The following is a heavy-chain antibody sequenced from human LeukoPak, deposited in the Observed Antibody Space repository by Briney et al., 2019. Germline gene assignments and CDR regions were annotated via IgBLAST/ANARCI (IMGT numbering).Heavy chain of an antibody. V-gene: IGHV3-64*01. J-gene: IGHJ6*03. D-gene: IGHD2-2*03. Sequence: GGSLRLSCAASGFTFSSYAMHWVRQAPGKGLEYVSAISSNGGSTYYANSVKGRFTISRDNSKNTLYLQMGSLRAEDMAVYYCARDGLVSNYYYYYYMDVWGKGTTVTVSS. CDR1: GFTFSSYA. CDR2: ISSNGGST. CDR3: ARDGLVSNYYYYYYMDV.